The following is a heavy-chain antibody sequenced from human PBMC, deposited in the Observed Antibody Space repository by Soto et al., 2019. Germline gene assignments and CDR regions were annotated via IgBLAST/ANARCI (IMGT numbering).Heavy chain of an antibody. V-gene: IGHV1-18*04. J-gene: IGHJ6*02. CDR3: ARDEGYSNYGDYYYGMDV. CDR2: ISAYNGNT. CDR1: GYPFTSYG. D-gene: IGHD4-4*01. Sequence: XSVKVSCPASGYPFTSYGISWVRQAPGQGLEWMGWISAYNGNTNYAQKLQGRVTMTTDTSTSTAYMELRSLRSDDTAVYYCARDEGYSNYGDYYYGMDVWGQGTTVTVSS.